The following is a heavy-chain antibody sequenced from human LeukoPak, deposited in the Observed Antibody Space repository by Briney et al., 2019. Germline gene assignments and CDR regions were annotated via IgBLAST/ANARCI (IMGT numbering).Heavy chain of an antibody. J-gene: IGHJ6*03. CDR1: GGSFSGYY. D-gene: IGHD3-3*01. Sequence: SETLSLTCAVYGGSFSGYYWSWIRQPPGKGLEWIGEINHSGSTNYNPSLKSRVTISVDTSKNQFSLKLSSVTAADTAVYYCARCGFGVDRAPRGLEYYYYMDVWGKGTTVTVSS. V-gene: IGHV4-34*01. CDR3: ARCGFGVDRAPRGLEYYYYMDV. CDR2: INHSGST.